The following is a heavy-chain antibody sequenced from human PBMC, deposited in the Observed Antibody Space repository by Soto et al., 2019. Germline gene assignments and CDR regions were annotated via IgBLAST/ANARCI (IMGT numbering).Heavy chain of an antibody. CDR3: ARGPNWFDP. CDR1: GGSISSYY. D-gene: IGHD2-8*01. CDR2: IYYSGST. V-gene: IGHV4-59*01. J-gene: IGHJ5*02. Sequence: QVQLQESGPGLVKPSETLSLTCTVSGGSISSYYWSWIRQPPGKGLEWIGYIYYSGSTSYNPSLRSRVTISVDTSKNQCSLKLSSVTAADTAVYYCARGPNWFDPWGQGTLVTVSS.